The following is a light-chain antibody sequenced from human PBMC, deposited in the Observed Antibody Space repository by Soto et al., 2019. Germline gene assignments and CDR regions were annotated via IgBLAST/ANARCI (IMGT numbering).Light chain of an antibody. CDR2: DVS. J-gene: IGLJ1*01. CDR3: CSYAGSSLYV. CDR1: SSDVGGYNY. V-gene: IGLV2-11*01. Sequence: QSVLTQPRSVSGSPGQSVTISCTGTSSDVGGYNYVSWYQQHPGKAPKLMIYDVSKRPSGVPDRFSGPKSGNTASLTISGLQAEDEADYYCCSYAGSSLYVFGTGTKLTVL.